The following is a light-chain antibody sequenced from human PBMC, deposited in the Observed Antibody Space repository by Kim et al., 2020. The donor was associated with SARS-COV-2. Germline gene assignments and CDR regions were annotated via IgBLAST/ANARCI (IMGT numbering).Light chain of an antibody. V-gene: IGKV1-5*03. Sequence: SVGDRVTIACRASQNIYGWLAWYQQKPGKAPKLLIYSTSSLESGVPSRFSGSGSGTEFTLTISGLQPDDFATYYCQQYDSYSPWTFGQGTKVYIK. CDR3: QQYDSYSPWT. CDR1: QNIYGW. J-gene: IGKJ1*01. CDR2: STS.